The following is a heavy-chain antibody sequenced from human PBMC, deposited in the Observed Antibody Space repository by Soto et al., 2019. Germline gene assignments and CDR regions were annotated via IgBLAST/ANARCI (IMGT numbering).Heavy chain of an antibody. CDR1: GGSISSGDYY. Sequence: SETLSLTCTVSGGSISSGDYYWSWIRQPPGKGLEWIGNIYYSGSTYYNPSLKSRVTISIDTSKNQFSLKLSSVTAADTAVYYCESRKSSPYFDYWGQGTLVTVSS. CDR3: ESRKSSPYFDY. J-gene: IGHJ4*02. V-gene: IGHV4-30-4*01. CDR2: IYYSGST. D-gene: IGHD3-10*01.